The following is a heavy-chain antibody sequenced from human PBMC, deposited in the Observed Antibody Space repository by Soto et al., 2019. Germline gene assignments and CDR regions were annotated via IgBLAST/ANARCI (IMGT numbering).Heavy chain of an antibody. CDR2: IRSKANSYAT. D-gene: IGHD3-3*01. CDR1: GFTFSGSA. J-gene: IGHJ6*02. V-gene: IGHV3-73*01. Sequence: GGSLRLSCAASGFTFSGSAMHWVRQASGKGLEWVGRIRSKANSYATAYAASVKGRFTISRDDSKNTAYLQMNSLKTEDTAVYYCTLPNYDFWSGPYYYYYGMDVWGQGTTVTVS. CDR3: TLPNYDFWSGPYYYYYGMDV.